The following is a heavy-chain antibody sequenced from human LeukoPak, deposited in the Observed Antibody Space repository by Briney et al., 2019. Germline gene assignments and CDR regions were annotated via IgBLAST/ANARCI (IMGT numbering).Heavy chain of an antibody. D-gene: IGHD4-17*01. J-gene: IGHJ4*02. CDR3: ARGDDYGDPPAGY. CDR2: INHSGST. V-gene: IGHV4-34*01. Sequence: SQTLSLTCTVAGASISSYYCSWVRQPPRKGLEWIGEINHSGSTNYNPSLKSRVTISVDTSKNQFSLKLSSVTAADTAVYYCARGDDYGDPPAGYWGQGTLVTVSS. CDR1: GASISSYY.